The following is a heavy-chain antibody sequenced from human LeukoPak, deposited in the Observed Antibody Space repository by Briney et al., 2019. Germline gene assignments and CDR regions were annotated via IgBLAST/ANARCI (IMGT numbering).Heavy chain of an antibody. Sequence: SVKVSCKASGGTFSNSIISWVRQAPGQGLEWMGRIVPIFDTANYAQTFQDRVTITADESTSTAYMELSSLRSDDTAVYYCAREWGSSGSYFDYWGPGTLVTVSS. CDR3: AREWGSSGSYFDY. CDR1: GGTFSNSI. J-gene: IGHJ4*02. V-gene: IGHV1-69*15. CDR2: IVPIFDTA. D-gene: IGHD1-26*01.